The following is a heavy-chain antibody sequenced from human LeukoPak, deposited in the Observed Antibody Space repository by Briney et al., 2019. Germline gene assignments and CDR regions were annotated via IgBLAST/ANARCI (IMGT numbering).Heavy chain of an antibody. CDR3: ARGRGWVDH. J-gene: IGHJ4*02. CDR2: IHDDGIVT. CDR1: GFTFTAYA. V-gene: IGHV3-7*01. D-gene: IGHD3-16*01. Sequence: GGSLRLSCAASGFTFTAYAMSWFRQTPEKGLEGVANIHDDGIVTHYVDSVKCRFTIPRDNARNSVNLQLNSLRVEDTALYYCARGRGWVDHWGQGTLVTVSS.